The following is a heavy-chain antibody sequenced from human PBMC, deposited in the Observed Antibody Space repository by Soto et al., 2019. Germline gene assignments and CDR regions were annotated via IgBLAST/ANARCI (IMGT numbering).Heavy chain of an antibody. V-gene: IGHV1-18*04. CDR2: ISAYNGNT. CDR1: GYTFTSYG. Sequence: ASVKVSCKASGYTFTSYGISWVRQAPGQGLEWMGWISAYNGNTNYAQKLQGRVTMTTDTSTNTAYMELRSLRSDDTAVYYCARDRGYYGSGSYYITYWGQGTLVTVSS. CDR3: ARDRGYYGSGSYYITY. J-gene: IGHJ4*02. D-gene: IGHD3-10*01.